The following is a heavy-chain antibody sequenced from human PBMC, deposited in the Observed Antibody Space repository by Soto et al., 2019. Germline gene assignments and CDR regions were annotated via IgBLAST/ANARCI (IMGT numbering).Heavy chain of an antibody. CDR1: GFPFSSSW. Sequence: EVQLVESGGDLVQPGGSLRLSCAASGFPFSSSWMTWVRQTPGKGLEWVANIKQDGSVKYYVDSVKGRFTISRDNAKNSLHLQMSSLRAEDTAVYYCVRGSGWYDYWGQGTLVIVSS. CDR2: IKQDGSVK. J-gene: IGHJ4*02. V-gene: IGHV3-7*02. CDR3: VRGSGWYDY. D-gene: IGHD6-19*01.